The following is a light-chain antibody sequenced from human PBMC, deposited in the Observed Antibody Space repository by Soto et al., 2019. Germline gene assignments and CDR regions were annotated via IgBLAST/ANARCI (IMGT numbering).Light chain of an antibody. CDR1: SSDVGGYNY. Sequence: QSVLTQPASVSGSPGQSITISCTGTSSDVGGYNYVSWYQQHTGKAPKLMIYDVSNRPSGVSNRFSGSKSGNTASLTISGLQAEDEADYYCSSYKSSSTLGVFGTGTKVTVL. CDR3: SSYKSSSTLGV. CDR2: DVS. J-gene: IGLJ1*01. V-gene: IGLV2-14*01.